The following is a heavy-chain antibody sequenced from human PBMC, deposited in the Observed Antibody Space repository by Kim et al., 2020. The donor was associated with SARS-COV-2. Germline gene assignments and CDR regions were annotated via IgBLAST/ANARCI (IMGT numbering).Heavy chain of an antibody. D-gene: IGHD6-13*01. CDR2: ISGSGDIT. J-gene: IGHJ4*02. V-gene: IGHV3-23*01. CDR1: GFTFSSYA. CDR3: AKRPRIATEGEFDY. Sequence: GGSLRLSCAASGFTFSSYAMSWVRQAPGKGLEWVSSISGSGDITYYVDSVKGRFTISRDNSKNTLYLQMNRLRADDTAVYYCAKRPRIATEGEFDYWGQGALVTVSS.